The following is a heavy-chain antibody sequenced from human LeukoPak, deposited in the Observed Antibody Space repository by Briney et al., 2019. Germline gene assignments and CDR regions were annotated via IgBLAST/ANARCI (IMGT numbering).Heavy chain of an antibody. Sequence: PPETPCLTCAVSGGSITNNHWWSWVRQPPGKGLEWIGEIYHSGNTNYNPSLKSRVTISVDKSKNQFSLELTSVTAADTAVYYCARNPTLWGQGTLFTVSS. CDR2: IYHSGNT. CDR1: GGSITNNHW. V-gene: IGHV4-4*03. CDR3: ARNPTL. J-gene: IGHJ4*02.